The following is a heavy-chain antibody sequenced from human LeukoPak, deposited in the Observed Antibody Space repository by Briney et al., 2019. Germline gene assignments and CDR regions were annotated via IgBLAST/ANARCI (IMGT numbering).Heavy chain of an antibody. CDR1: GYTFTGYY. D-gene: IGHD3-3*01. J-gene: IGHJ4*02. Sequence: ASVKVSCKASGYTFTGYYMYWVRQAPGQGLEWVGWINPNRGGTKFAQKFQGRVTMTSDTSINTAYMDLNRLTSDDTAAYYCARGNEIFGVETIKTRLDWWGQGTLVTVSS. CDR2: INPNRGGT. V-gene: IGHV1-2*02. CDR3: ARGNEIFGVETIKTRLDW.